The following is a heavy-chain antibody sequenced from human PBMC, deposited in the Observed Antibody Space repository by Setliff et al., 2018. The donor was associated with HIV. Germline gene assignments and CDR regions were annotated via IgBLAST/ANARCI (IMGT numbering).Heavy chain of an antibody. V-gene: IGHV1-69*10. D-gene: IGHD5-18*01. CDR2: FIPILGIP. J-gene: IGHJ4*02. Sequence: SVKVSCKASGGTFSSSAINWVRQAPGQGLEWMGGFIPILGIPYNAQRFQGRVTMTRNTSISTAYMELSSLRSEDTAVYYCARAKRVDTATTYFAFADYWGQGTLVTVSS. CDR1: GGTFSSSA. CDR3: ARAKRVDTATTYFAFADY.